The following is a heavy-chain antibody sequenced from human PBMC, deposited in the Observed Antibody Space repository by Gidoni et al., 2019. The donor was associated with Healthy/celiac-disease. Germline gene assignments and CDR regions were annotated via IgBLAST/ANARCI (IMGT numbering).Heavy chain of an antibody. CDR2: IHLNGGST. Sequence: EVQLVESGGGVVRPGGSLRLSCAASGFTFDDYGIGWVRQAPGKGLEWVSGIHLNGGSTGYADSVKGRFTISRDNAKDSLYLQMNSLRAEDTALYYCARESHYYGSGTGPFDIWGQGTMVTVSS. J-gene: IGHJ3*02. CDR3: ARESHYYGSGTGPFDI. D-gene: IGHD3-10*01. CDR1: GFTFDDYG. V-gene: IGHV3-20*04.